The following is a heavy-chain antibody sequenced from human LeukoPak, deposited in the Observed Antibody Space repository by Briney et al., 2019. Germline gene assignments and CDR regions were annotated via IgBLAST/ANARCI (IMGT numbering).Heavy chain of an antibody. V-gene: IGHV1-2*02. J-gene: IGHJ4*02. CDR2: INPNSGGT. Sequence: GASVKVSCKASGYTFTGYYMHWVRQAPGQGLERMGWINPNSGGTNYAQKFQGRVTMTRDTSISTAYMELSRLRSDDTAVYYCARDDTLTYYYDSSGYYGDWGQGTLVTVSS. D-gene: IGHD3-22*01. CDR1: GYTFTGYY. CDR3: ARDDTLTYYYDSSGYYGD.